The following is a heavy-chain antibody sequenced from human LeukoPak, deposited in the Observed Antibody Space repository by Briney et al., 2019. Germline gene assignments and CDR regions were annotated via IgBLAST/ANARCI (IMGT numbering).Heavy chain of an antibody. CDR2: ISSTSSTI. CDR1: GFTFSSYS. J-gene: IGHJ5*02. Sequence: GGSLRLSCAASGFTFSSYSMNWVRQAPGKGLEWVSYISSTSSTIYYADSVKGRFTISRDNAKNSLYLQMNSLRAEDTAVYYCARGANWFDPWGQGTLVTVSS. V-gene: IGHV3-48*04. CDR3: ARGANWFDP.